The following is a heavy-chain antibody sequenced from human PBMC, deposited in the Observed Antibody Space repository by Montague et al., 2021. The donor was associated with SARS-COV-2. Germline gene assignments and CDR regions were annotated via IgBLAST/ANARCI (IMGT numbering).Heavy chain of an antibody. CDR1: GGSISSPDHY. J-gene: IGHJ4*02. V-gene: IGHV4-39*01. Sequence: SETRSLTCTVSGGSISSPDHYWGWIRQSPGKGLEWIGSISYTGRTYSNPSLRSRVSFSMDTSKNHFSLSLSSVTVADTAVYFCARQLPSYCATNKCYPYYFDGWGQGALVTVSS. CDR2: ISYTGRT. D-gene: IGHD2-8*01. CDR3: ARQLPSYCATNKCYPYYFDG.